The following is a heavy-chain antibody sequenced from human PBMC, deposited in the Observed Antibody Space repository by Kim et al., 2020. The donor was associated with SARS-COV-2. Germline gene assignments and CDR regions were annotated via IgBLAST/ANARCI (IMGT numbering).Heavy chain of an antibody. J-gene: IGHJ5*02. CDR1: GGSISSSSYY. V-gene: IGHV4-39*01. D-gene: IGHD2-2*01. CDR3: ARTSTQYQLLFRFDP. Sequence: SETLSLTCTVSGGSISSSSYYWGWILQPPGKGLEWIGSIYYSGSTYYNPSLKSRVTISVDTSKNQFSLKLSSVTAADTAVYYCARTSTQYQLLFRFDPWG. CDR2: IYYSGST.